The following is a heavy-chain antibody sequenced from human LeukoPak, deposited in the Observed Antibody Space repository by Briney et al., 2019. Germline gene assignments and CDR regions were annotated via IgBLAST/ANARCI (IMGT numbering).Heavy chain of an antibody. V-gene: IGHV4-34*01. Sequence: SETLSLTCAVYGGSFSGYYWSWIRQPPGKGLEWIGGINHSGSTNYNPSLKSRVTISVDTSKNQFSLKLSSVTAADTAVYYCARGGQLVQYYYYGMDVWGQGTTVTVSS. CDR3: ARGGQLVQYYYYGMDV. J-gene: IGHJ6*02. CDR2: INHSGST. D-gene: IGHD6-13*01. CDR1: GGSFSGYY.